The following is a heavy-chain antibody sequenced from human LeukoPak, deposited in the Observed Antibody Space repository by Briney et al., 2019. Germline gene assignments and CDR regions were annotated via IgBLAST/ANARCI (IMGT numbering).Heavy chain of an antibody. CDR1: GFTVSSNY. CDR3: ARGSIFGVADLDY. V-gene: IGHV3-66*02. Sequence: GGSLRLSCAASGFTVSSNYMTWVRQAPGKWLEWVSVIYSGGSTYYADSIKGRFTISRDNSKNTAYLQMNSLRAEDTAVYYCARGSIFGVADLDYWGQGTLVTVSS. D-gene: IGHD3-3*01. J-gene: IGHJ4*02. CDR2: IYSGGST.